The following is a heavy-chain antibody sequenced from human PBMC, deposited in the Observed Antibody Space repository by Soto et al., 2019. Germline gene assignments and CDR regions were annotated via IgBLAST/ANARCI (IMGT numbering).Heavy chain of an antibody. J-gene: IGHJ3*02. CDR3: ASTYCSSTSCYFPAAFDI. D-gene: IGHD2-2*01. Sequence: PGESLKISCKGSGYSFTSYWIGWVRQMPWKGLEWMGIIYPGDSDTRYSPSFQGQVTISADKSISTAYLQWSSLKASDTAMYYCASTYCSSTSCYFPAAFDIWGQGTMVTVSS. CDR2: IYPGDSDT. V-gene: IGHV5-51*01. CDR1: GYSFTSYW.